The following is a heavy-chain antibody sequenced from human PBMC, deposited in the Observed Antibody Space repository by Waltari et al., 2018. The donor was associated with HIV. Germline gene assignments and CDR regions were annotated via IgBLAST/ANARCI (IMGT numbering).Heavy chain of an antibody. CDR2: IHYSGSF. J-gene: IGHJ4*02. Sequence: QVQLQASGPGLVRPSESLSLTRTVSVRSLSTFYWSWVRQPPGKGLEWIAYIHYSGSFNYNPSLKSRVTISVDTSKNLFSLKLTSVTAADTAVYYCARDPGKQAVTRYFDYWGQGTLVTVSS. D-gene: IGHD6-19*01. V-gene: IGHV4-59*01. CDR1: VRSLSTFY. CDR3: ARDPGKQAVTRYFDY.